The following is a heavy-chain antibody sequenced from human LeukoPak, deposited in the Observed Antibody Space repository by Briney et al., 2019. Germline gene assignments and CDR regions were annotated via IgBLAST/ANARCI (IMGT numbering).Heavy chain of an antibody. D-gene: IGHD3-10*01. J-gene: IGHJ6*02. CDR3: ARLSPLLWFGEHRYGMDV. V-gene: IGHV1-8*01. Sequence: GASVKVSCKASGYTFTSYDINWVRQATGQGLEWMGWMNPNSGNTGYAQKFQGRVTMTRNTSISTAYMELSSLRSEDTAVYYCARLSPLLWFGEHRYGMDVWGQGTTVAVSS. CDR2: MNPNSGNT. CDR1: GYTFTSYD.